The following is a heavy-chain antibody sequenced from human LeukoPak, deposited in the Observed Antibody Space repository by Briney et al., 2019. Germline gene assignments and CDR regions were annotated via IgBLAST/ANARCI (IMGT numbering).Heavy chain of an antibody. D-gene: IGHD3-3*01. Sequence: GGSLRLSCAASGFTFSSYWMHWVRQAPGKGLVWVSRIKSDGSTTSYADSVKGRFTISRDNAKNTLYLQMNGLRAEDTAVYYCARDAFGVDKSPFWGQGTLVTVSS. CDR2: IKSDGSTT. CDR1: GFTFSSYW. CDR3: ARDAFGVDKSPF. V-gene: IGHV3-74*01. J-gene: IGHJ4*02.